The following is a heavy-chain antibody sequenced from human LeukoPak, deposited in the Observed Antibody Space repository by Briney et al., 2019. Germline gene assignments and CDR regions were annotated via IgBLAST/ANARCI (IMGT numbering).Heavy chain of an antibody. Sequence: ASVKVSCKASSYPFTSYGISWVRQAPGQGLEWMGWISTDNGNTNYAQNLQGRVTLTTDTSTSTAYMELRSLRSDDTAVYYCARAIPTGVDYFDYWGQGTLVTVSS. CDR1: SYPFTSYG. CDR2: ISTDNGNT. CDR3: ARAIPTGVDYFDY. D-gene: IGHD2-15*01. V-gene: IGHV1-18*01. J-gene: IGHJ4*02.